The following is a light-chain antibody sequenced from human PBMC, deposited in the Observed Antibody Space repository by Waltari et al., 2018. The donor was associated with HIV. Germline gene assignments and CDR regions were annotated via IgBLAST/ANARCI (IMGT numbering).Light chain of an antibody. Sequence: DIQMTQSPSSLSASVGDRVTITCQASQDISKYLSWHQQKPGKAPRLLISDASNLQKGVPSRFSGSGSGTDFTFTISSLQPEDIATYFCQQYDSLPFTFGPGTKVDIK. J-gene: IGKJ3*01. CDR3: QQYDSLPFT. V-gene: IGKV1-33*01. CDR2: DAS. CDR1: QDISKY.